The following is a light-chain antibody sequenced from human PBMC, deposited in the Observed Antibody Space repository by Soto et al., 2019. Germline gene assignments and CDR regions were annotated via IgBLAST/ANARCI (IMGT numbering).Light chain of an antibody. Sequence: QSALTQPASVSGSPGQSITISCTGTSSDVGSYNLVSWYQQHPGKAPKLMIYEGSKRPSGVSNRFSGSKSGNTASLTISGLQAEDEADYYCCSYADSWRLGGGTKVTVL. V-gene: IGLV2-23*01. CDR3: CSYADSWR. CDR2: EGS. J-gene: IGLJ2*01. CDR1: SSDVGSYNL.